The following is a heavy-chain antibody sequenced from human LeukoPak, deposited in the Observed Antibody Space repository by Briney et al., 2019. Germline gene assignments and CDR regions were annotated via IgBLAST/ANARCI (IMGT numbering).Heavy chain of an antibody. D-gene: IGHD1-26*01. V-gene: IGHV3-23*01. J-gene: IGHJ4*02. CDR3: VKSRRVGANQRGLFDY. CDR1: GFAFNTYA. CDR2: LSGSDGQT. Sequence: GGSLRLSSAASGFAFNTYAMSWVRQAPGKGLEWVSNLSGSDGQTFHTDSVKGRFTTSRDNSKNTVYLQMNSLRADDTAVYYCVKSRRVGANQRGLFDYWGQGTLVTVSP.